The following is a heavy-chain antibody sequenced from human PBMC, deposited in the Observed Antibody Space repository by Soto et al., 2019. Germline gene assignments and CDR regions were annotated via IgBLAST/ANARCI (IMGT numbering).Heavy chain of an antibody. D-gene: IGHD3-3*01. J-gene: IGHJ4*02. CDR3: AREVNGVTSFAY. CDR2: LNGGVDGT. CDR1: GFTALSYA. Sequence: QVRLIQSGPEMMQPGASVRVSCTASGFTALSYAFHWVRQAPGQGPEWLGWLNGGVDGTSYSQRLQGRVTISRDTSTNTVYLEVKSLTSEDTAVYYCAREVNGVTSFAYWGQGTLVTVSS. V-gene: IGHV1-3*01.